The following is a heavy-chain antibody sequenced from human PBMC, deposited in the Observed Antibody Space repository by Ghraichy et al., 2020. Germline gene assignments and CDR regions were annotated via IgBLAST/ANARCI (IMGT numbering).Heavy chain of an antibody. V-gene: IGHV3-48*01. D-gene: IGHD6-19*01. J-gene: IGHJ6*02. CDR2: IRNSGSHI. CDR1: GFTFVNTH. CDR3: VRDGGRSGNMDV. Sequence: GGSLRLSCAASGFTFVNTHMDWVRQAPGKGLEWVSYIRNSGSHIYYADSVKGRFTISRDNAKNSLYLQMESLRVEDTAIYYCVRDGGRSGNMDVWGQGTSVTVS.